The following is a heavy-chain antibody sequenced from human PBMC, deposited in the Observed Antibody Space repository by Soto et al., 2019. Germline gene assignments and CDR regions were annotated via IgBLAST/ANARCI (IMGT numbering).Heavy chain of an antibody. CDR1: GGSFSSFY. Sequence: QVQLQESGPGLVKPSETLSLTCTVSGGSFSSFYTSWIGQPPGMGLEWIGYSYYSGSTNYNPALRIRVTVSVDTSKNHFSLKLSSVTAADTAVYACAATEYYYCDCMDFWGQGTTVTVSS. CDR2: SYYSGST. J-gene: IGHJ6*02. V-gene: IGHV4-59*01. CDR3: AATEYYYCDCMDF.